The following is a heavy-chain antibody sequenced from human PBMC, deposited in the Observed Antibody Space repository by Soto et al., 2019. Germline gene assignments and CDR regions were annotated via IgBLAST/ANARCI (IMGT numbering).Heavy chain of an antibody. CDR3: ARPRTVATTKGYDY. CDR2: IIPIFATT. J-gene: IGHJ4*02. CDR1: GGTFSNYP. D-gene: IGHD1-1*01. V-gene: IGHV1-69*01. Sequence: QVQLVQSGAEVKKPGSSVKVSCKASGGTFSNYPISWVRQAPGQGLEWMGAIIPIFATTNYAQKFQGRVTIAADESARTAYMELSGLTSADTALYYCARPRTVATTKGYDYWGQGTLVTVSS.